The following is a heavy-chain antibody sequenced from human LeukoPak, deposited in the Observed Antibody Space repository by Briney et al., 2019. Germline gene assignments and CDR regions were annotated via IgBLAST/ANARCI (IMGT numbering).Heavy chain of an antibody. CDR2: INPNSGGT. V-gene: IGHV1-2*06. D-gene: IGHD3-9*01. CDR1: GYTFTGYY. Sequence: ASVKLSCKASGYTFTGYYMHWVRQAPGQGLEWMGRINPNSGGTNYAQKFQGRVTMTRDTSISTAYMELSRLRSDDTAVYYCARDLRPRDILTGYYFFDYWGQGTLVTVSS. CDR3: ARDLRPRDILTGYYFFDY. J-gene: IGHJ4*02.